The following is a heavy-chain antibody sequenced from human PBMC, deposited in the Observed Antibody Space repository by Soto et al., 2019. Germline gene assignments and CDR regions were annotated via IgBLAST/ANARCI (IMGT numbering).Heavy chain of an antibody. Sequence: QVQLVQSGAEVKKPGSSVKVSCKASGGTFSSYAISWVRQAPGQGLEWRGGIILVFGTANYAQKFQGRVTITADESTSTAYMELSSLRSEDTAVYYCARSVDDYYDSSGYYYVGYFQHWGQGTLVTVSS. V-gene: IGHV1-69*01. CDR3: ARSVDDYYDSSGYYYVGYFQH. CDR2: IILVFGTA. CDR1: GGTFSSYA. J-gene: IGHJ1*01. D-gene: IGHD3-22*01.